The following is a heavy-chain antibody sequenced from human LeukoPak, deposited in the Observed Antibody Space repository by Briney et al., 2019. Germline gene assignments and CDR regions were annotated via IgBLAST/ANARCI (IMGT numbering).Heavy chain of an antibody. D-gene: IGHD1-14*01. CDR3: AKDLNPYYYYYYMDV. Sequence: GGSLRLSCAASGFTFSSYAMSWVRQAPGKGLEWVAFIRYDGSNKNYADSVKGRFTISRDNSKNTLYLQMNSPRAEDTAVYYCAKDLNPYYYYYYMDVWGKGTTVTVSS. CDR2: IRYDGSNK. J-gene: IGHJ6*03. V-gene: IGHV3-30*02. CDR1: GFTFSSYA.